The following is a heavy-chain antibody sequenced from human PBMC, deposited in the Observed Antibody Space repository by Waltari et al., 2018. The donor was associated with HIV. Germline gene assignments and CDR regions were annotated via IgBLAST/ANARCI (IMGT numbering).Heavy chain of an antibody. Sequence: EVRLLESGGGLGQPGGSLRLSWVASGFTFRNYAMSWVRQAPGKGLEWISVIIGSGGSTFYADSVKGRFTISRDNSKNTLYLQMNSLRAEDTAVYYCAKDQTTSSPYPFGPWGQGTLVTVSS. CDR3: AKDQTTSSPYPFGP. D-gene: IGHD4-17*01. J-gene: IGHJ5*02. CDR2: IIGSGGST. CDR1: GFTFRNYA. V-gene: IGHV3-23*01.